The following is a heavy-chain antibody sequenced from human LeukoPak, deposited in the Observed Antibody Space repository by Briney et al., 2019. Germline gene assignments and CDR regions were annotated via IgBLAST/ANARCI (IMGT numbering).Heavy chain of an antibody. CDR3: AAPIAYCGGDCYSWPDY. CDR2: LTGSGVAT. D-gene: IGHD2-21*02. CDR1: GFTFSSYA. V-gene: IGHV3-23*01. Sequence: GGSLRLSCASPGFTFSSYAMSWVRQAPGKGLEFVSALTGSGVATYYADSVKGRFTISRDNSKNTLYLQMNSLRAEDTAVYYCAAPIAYCGGDCYSWPDYWGQGTLVTVSS. J-gene: IGHJ4*02.